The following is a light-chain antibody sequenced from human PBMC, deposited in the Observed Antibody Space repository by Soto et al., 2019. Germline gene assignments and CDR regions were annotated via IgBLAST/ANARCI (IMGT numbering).Light chain of an antibody. J-gene: IGKJ2*01. CDR2: LGS. CDR1: QSLLHSNGYNY. Sequence: DIVMTQSPLSLPVTPGEPASISCRSSQSLLHSNGYNYLDWYLQKPGQPPQLLIYLGSNRASGVPDRFSGGGSGTDFTLKISRVEAEDVGVYYCMQALQSHTFGQGTKLEIK. V-gene: IGKV2-28*01. CDR3: MQALQSHT.